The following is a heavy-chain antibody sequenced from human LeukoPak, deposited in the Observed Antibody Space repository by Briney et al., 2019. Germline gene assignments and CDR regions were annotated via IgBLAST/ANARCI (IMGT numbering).Heavy chain of an antibody. CDR2: IDTSGST. V-gene: IGHV4-61*02. CDR1: GGSISTGTYY. D-gene: IGHD5-24*01. CDR3: AKGRGWLQFFDY. Sequence: PSETLSLTCTVSGGSISTGTYYWSWIRQPAGKGLEWIGRIDTSGSTNYNPSLKSRVTISVDTSKNQFFLKLSSVTAADTAVYYCAKGRGWLQFFDYWGQGTLVTVSS. J-gene: IGHJ4*02.